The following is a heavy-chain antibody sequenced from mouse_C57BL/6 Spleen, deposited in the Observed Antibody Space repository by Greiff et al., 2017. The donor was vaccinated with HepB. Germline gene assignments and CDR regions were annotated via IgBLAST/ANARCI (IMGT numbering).Heavy chain of an antibody. D-gene: IGHD2-3*01. CDR2: INPNYGTT. Sequence: LVESGPELVKPGASVKISCKASGYSFTDYNMNWVKQSNGKSLEWIVVINPNYGTTSYNQKFKGKATLTVDQSSSTAYMQLNSLTSEDSAVYYCARWLLRAMDYWGQGTSVTVSS. V-gene: IGHV1-39*01. CDR1: GYSFTDYN. J-gene: IGHJ4*01. CDR3: ARWLLRAMDY.